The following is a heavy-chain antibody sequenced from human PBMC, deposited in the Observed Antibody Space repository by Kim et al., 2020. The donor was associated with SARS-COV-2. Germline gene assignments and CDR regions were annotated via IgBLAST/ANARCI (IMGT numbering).Heavy chain of an antibody. D-gene: IGHD3-10*01. CDR2: IYYSGST. V-gene: IGHV4-39*01. CDR1: GGSISSSSYY. J-gene: IGHJ6*03. CDR3: ASVTMVRGVISYYYYMDV. Sequence: SETLSLTCTVSGGSISSSSYYWGWIRQPPGKGLEWIGSIYYSGSTYYNPSLKSRVTISVDTSKNQFSLKLSSVTAADTAVYYCASVTMVRGVISYYYYMDVWGKGTTVTVSS.